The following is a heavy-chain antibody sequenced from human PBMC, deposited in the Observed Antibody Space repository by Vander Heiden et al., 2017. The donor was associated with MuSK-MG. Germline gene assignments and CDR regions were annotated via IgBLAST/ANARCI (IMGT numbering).Heavy chain of an antibody. V-gene: IGHV3-23*01. CDR2: ISGSGGST. CDR3: AKRYYYDSSGYYYGY. D-gene: IGHD3-22*01. CDR1: GFTFSSFA. J-gene: IGHJ4*02. Sequence: VQLLESGGGLVQPGGSLRLPCAASGFTFSSFAMSWVPQAPGKGLGWVSAISGSGGSTYYSDSVKGRFTISRDNSKNTLYLQMNSLRAEDTAVYYCAKRYYYDSSGYYYGYWGQGTLVTVSS.